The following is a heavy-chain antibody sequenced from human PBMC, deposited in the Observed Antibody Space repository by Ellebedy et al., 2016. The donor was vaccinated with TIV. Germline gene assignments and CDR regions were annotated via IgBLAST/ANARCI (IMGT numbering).Heavy chain of an antibody. CDR3: ARDSWGDYGNYYYYGMDV. Sequence: MPSETMSLTCTVSGGSISSYYWSWIRQPPGKGLEWIGYLHSSGSTNYNPSLRTRVTTSVDTSKNQLSLKLSSVTAADTAVYYCARDSWGDYGNYYYYGMDVWGQGTTVTVSS. CDR1: GGSISSYY. CDR2: LHSSGST. J-gene: IGHJ6*02. V-gene: IGHV4-59*01. D-gene: IGHD4-17*01.